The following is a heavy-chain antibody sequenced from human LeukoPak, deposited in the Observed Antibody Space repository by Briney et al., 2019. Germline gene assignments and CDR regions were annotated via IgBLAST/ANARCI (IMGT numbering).Heavy chain of an antibody. Sequence: GASVKVSCKASGYTFTSYGISWVRQAPGQGLEWMGWISAYNGNTNYAQKLQGRVTMTEDTSTDTAYMELSSLRSEDTAVYYCATDWGASGWYYFDYWGQGTLVTVSS. CDR2: ISAYNGNT. V-gene: IGHV1-18*01. D-gene: IGHD6-19*01. CDR3: ATDWGASGWYYFDY. J-gene: IGHJ4*02. CDR1: GYTFTSYG.